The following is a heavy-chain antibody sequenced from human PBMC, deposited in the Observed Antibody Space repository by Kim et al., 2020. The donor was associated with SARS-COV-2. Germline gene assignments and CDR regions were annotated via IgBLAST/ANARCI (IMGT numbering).Heavy chain of an antibody. CDR2: IDGSGGNT. Sequence: GGSLRLSCAASGFTFSSFAMSWVRQAPGKGLEWVSVIDGSGGNTYYADSVKGRFTISRDNSKNTLYLQMNSLRAEDTAGYYCAKACSRGYSYGSFDYWGQGTLVTVSS. D-gene: IGHD5-18*01. CDR3: AKACSRGYSYGSFDY. J-gene: IGHJ4*02. CDR1: GFTFSSFA. V-gene: IGHV3-23*01.